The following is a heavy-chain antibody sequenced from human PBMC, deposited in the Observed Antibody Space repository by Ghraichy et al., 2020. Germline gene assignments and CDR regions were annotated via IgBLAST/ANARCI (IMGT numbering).Heavy chain of an antibody. J-gene: IGHJ4*02. CDR2: ISSSSSYI. CDR3: ARVPGGYDSMGFDY. D-gene: IGHD5-12*01. CDR1: GFTFSSYS. V-gene: IGHV3-21*01. Sequence: GGSLRLSCAASGFTFSSYSMNWVRQAPGKGLEWVSSISSSSSYIYYADSVKGRFTISRDNAKNSLYLQMNSLRAEDTAVYYCARVPGGYDSMGFDYWGQGTLVTVSS.